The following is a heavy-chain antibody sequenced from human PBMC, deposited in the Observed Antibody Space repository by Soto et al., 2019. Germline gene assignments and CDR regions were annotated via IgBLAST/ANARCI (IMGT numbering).Heavy chain of an antibody. CDR2: ISGSGAVT. J-gene: IGHJ2*01. Sequence: EVQLLESGGGLVQPGGSLKLSCTGSGFTFTNFAMSWVRQSPGKGLEWVSAISGSGAVTYYVDSLKGRFTISRDNSNNTVYLQMNSLRAEDTAEYYCARPSDCGGWYFDLWGRGTLVTVSS. D-gene: IGHD4-17*01. CDR3: ARPSDCGGWYFDL. CDR1: GFTFTNFA. V-gene: IGHV3-23*01.